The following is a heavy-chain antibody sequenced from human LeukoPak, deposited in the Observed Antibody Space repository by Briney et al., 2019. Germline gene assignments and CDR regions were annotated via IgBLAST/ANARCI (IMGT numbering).Heavy chain of an antibody. CDR2: IRYDGSDK. D-gene: IGHD6-19*01. J-gene: IGHJ4*02. CDR3: AKRIPVAGTLDY. CDR1: GFTFRTYG. V-gene: IGHV3-30*02. Sequence: PGGPLRLSCAASGFTFRTYGMHWVRQAPDKGLEWMAFIRYDGSDKYYADSVKGRFTISRDNSKNTLYLQMNSLRAEDTAVYYCAKRIPVAGTLDYWGQGTLVTVSS.